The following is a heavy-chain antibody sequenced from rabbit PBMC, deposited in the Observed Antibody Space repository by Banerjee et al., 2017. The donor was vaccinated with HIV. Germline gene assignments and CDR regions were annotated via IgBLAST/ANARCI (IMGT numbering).Heavy chain of an antibody. D-gene: IGHD2-1*01. Sequence: QSLEESGGDLVKPGASLTLTCTASGFSFSSSYYMCWVRQAPGKGLEWIACIYGGSSGSTYYASWAKGRVTISKTSSTTVTLQMTSLTAADTATYFCARNSADDYGVYYFGLWGQGTLVTVS. CDR2: IYGGSSGST. V-gene: IGHV1S40*01. J-gene: IGHJ4*01. CDR3: ARNSADDYGVYYFGL. CDR1: GFSFSSSYY.